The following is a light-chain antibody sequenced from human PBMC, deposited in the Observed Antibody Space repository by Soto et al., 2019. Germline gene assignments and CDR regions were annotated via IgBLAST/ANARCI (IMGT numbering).Light chain of an antibody. CDR2: AAS. CDR3: QQSYRTPLT. J-gene: IGKJ4*01. CDR1: QSISNN. V-gene: IGKV1-39*01. Sequence: DLQMTQSPSSLSASVGDRVTITCRASQSISNNLNWYQQKPGKAPRLLIYAASSLQSGVPSRFSSSGSGTDFTLVINSLQPEDFTTYYCQQSYRTPLTFGGGTKVEIK.